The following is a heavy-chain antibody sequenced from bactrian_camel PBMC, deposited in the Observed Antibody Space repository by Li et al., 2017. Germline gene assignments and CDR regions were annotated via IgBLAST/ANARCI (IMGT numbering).Heavy chain of an antibody. J-gene: IGHJ4*01. CDR2: IDTKGTV. CDR1: VNGFKSIA. CDR3: AADSGGSWYPTLEDYDYAY. D-gene: IGHD6*01. V-gene: IGHV3S53*01. Sequence: HVQLVESGGGSVQAGGSMRVSCSFVVNGFKSIAMAWFRQSPIAGKRREGVVAIDTKGTVIYGDSVKGRFTIPLDSARNILYLQMDNLKPEDSNMYFCAADSGGSWYPTLEDYDYAYWGQGTQVTVS.